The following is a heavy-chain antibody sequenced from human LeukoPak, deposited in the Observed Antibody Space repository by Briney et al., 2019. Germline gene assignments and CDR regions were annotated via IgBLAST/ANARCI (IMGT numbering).Heavy chain of an antibody. V-gene: IGHV1-2*02. CDR3: ARDYSSSALWTFDY. D-gene: IGHD6-6*01. CDR2: INPNSGGT. CDR1: GYTFTGYY. J-gene: IGHJ4*02. Sequence: ASVKVSCKASGYTFTGYYMHWVRQAPGQGLEWMGWINPNSGGTNYAQKFQGRVTMTRDTSISTAYMELSRLRSDDTAVYYCARDYSSSALWTFDYWGRGTLVTVSS.